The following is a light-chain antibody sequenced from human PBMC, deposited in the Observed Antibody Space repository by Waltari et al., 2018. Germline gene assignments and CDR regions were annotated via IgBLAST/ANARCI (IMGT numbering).Light chain of an antibody. Sequence: QSGLTQPASVSGSPGQSITISCTGSSGDVGSYKLVSWYQRHPGKAPKLIISEVNDRPSGVSNRFSGSKSGNTASLTISGLQAEDEADYYCCSYAGSSTLVFGGGTKLTVL. CDR3: CSYAGSSTLV. CDR2: EVN. J-gene: IGLJ2*01. V-gene: IGLV2-23*02. CDR1: SGDVGSYKL.